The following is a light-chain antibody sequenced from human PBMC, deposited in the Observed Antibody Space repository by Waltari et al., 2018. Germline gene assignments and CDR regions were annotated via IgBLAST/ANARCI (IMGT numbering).Light chain of an antibody. Sequence: QSALTQPASVSGSPGQSITISCTGPSNDVGGYGYVSWYQQYPGKAPKLIIYEVSYRPSGISTRFSGSKSSNTASLTISGLQAEDEADYYCSSHTATVPHVFGTGTRVTVV. CDR2: EVS. CDR3: SSHTATVPHV. J-gene: IGLJ1*01. V-gene: IGLV2-14*01. CDR1: SNDVGGYGY.